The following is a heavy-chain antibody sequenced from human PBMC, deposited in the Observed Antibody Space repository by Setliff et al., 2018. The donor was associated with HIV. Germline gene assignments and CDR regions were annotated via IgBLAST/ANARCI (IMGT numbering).Heavy chain of an antibody. CDR3: ARVRVGATLLDY. CDR2: ISAYTANT. Sequence: ASVKVSCKASGYTFPNYGITWVRQAPGQGLEWMGWISAYTANTNYAQNLQGRVTLTTDTSTSTAYMELRSLRSDDTAVYYCARVRVGATLLDYWGQGTLVT. D-gene: IGHD1-26*01. V-gene: IGHV1-18*01. CDR1: GYTFPNYG. J-gene: IGHJ4*02.